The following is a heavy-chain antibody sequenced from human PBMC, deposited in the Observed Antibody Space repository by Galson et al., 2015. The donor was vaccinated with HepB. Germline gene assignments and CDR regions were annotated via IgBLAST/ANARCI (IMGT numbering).Heavy chain of an antibody. V-gene: IGHV5-10-1*01. CDR3: ARQYCSSTSCYTGAWFDP. Sequence: QSGAEVKKPGESLRISCKGSGYSFTSYWISWVRQMPGKGLEWMGRIDPSDSYTNYSPSFQGHVTISADKSISTAYLQWSSLKASDTAMYYCARQYCSSTSCYTGAWFDPWGQGTLVTVSS. CDR1: GYSFTSYW. CDR2: IDPSDSYT. J-gene: IGHJ5*02. D-gene: IGHD2-2*02.